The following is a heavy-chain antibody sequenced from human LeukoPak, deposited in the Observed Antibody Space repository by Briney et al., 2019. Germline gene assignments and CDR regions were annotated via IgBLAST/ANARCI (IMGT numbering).Heavy chain of an antibody. Sequence: TSETLSLTCTVSGGSISSGSYYWSWIRQPAGKGLEWIGRIYTSGSTNYNPSLKSRVTISVDTSKNQFSLKLSSVTAADTAVYYCARDAVWYSSSSYYYMDVWGKGTTVTVSS. CDR2: IYTSGST. CDR3: ARDAVWYSSSSYYYMDV. J-gene: IGHJ6*03. D-gene: IGHD6-13*01. CDR1: GGSISSGSYY. V-gene: IGHV4-61*02.